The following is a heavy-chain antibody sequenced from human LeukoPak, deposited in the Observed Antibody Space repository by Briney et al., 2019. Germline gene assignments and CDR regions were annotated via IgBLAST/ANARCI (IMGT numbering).Heavy chain of an antibody. D-gene: IGHD3-10*01. CDR1: GYIFSNFFSSYG. CDR3: ARLRSTMVRGVIITYFDY. V-gene: IGHV1-18*01. Sequence: ASVTVSCKASGYIFSNFFSSYGITWVRQAPGQGIEWMGWISPYNGKTKFAQKFQGIVTMTTETSTSTAYMELRRLRSDDTAVYYCARLRSTMVRGVIITYFDYWGQGTLVTVSS. J-gene: IGHJ4*02. CDR2: ISPYNGKT.